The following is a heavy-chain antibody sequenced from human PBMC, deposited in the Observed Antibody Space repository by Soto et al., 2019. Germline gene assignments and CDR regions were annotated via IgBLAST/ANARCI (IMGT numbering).Heavy chain of an antibody. CDR3: AVWFGEPRPYYYGMNV. V-gene: IGHV1-69*13. Sequence: SVKVSCKASGGTFSSYAISWVRQATGQGLEWMGGIIPIFGTANYAQKFQGIVMITADESTSTAYMELSSLRSEDTAVYYCAVWFGEPRPYYYGMNVWGQGTTVTVSS. CDR2: IIPIFGTA. D-gene: IGHD3-10*01. CDR1: GGTFSSYA. J-gene: IGHJ6*02.